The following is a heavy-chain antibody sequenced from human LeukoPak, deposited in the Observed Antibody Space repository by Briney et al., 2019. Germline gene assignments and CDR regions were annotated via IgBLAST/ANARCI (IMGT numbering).Heavy chain of an antibody. V-gene: IGHV3-30*18. CDR1: GFTFNNYG. D-gene: IGHD2-2*01. Sequence: GKSLRLSCAASGFTFNNYGMHWVRQAPGKGLEWVAVISYGGRNKHYPDSVKGRFTISRDISTDTLWLQMDSLRTEDTAVYYCAKGPLRGTAAAIDYWGQGTLVTVSS. CDR3: AKGPLRGTAAAIDY. J-gene: IGHJ4*02. CDR2: ISYGGRNK.